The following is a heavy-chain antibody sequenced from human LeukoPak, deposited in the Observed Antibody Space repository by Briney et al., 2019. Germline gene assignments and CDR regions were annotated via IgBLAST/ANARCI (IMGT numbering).Heavy chain of an antibody. Sequence: AGGSLRLSCAASGFTFDDYAMHWVRQAPGKGLEWVSGISWNSGSIGYADSVKGRFTISRDNAKNSLYLQMNSLRAEDTALYYCAKDSPRYSSSWYYFDYWGQGTLVTVSS. J-gene: IGHJ4*02. D-gene: IGHD6-13*01. CDR1: GFTFDDYA. V-gene: IGHV3-9*01. CDR2: ISWNSGSI. CDR3: AKDSPRYSSSWYYFDY.